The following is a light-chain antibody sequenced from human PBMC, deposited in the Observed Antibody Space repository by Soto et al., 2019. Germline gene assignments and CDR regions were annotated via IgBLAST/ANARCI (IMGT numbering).Light chain of an antibody. Sequence: QSVLTQPASVSGSPGQSITISCTGTSSDVGSYNLVSWYQQHPSKAPKLMIYEGSKRPSGVSNRFSGSKSGNTASLTISGLQAEDEADYYCCSYAGSSTFHVVFGGGTKVTVL. V-gene: IGLV2-23*03. CDR1: SSDVGSYNL. J-gene: IGLJ2*01. CDR3: CSYAGSSTFHVV. CDR2: EGS.